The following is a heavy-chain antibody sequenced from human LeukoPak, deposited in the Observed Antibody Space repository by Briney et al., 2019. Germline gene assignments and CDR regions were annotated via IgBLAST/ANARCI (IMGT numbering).Heavy chain of an antibody. D-gene: IGHD3-10*01. CDR1: GGTFIIEG. Sequence: AAVNVSFTASGGTFIIEGISWVGQAPGQGREGMGGIIPSFGTANYTQKFQGNVTITADESTSPPYIELSSLRSEDTAVSYCARLSTGGYYYGSPFDYWGQGTLVTVSS. CDR3: ARLSTGGYYYGSPFDY. V-gene: IGHV1-69*01. CDR2: IIPSFGTA. J-gene: IGHJ4*02.